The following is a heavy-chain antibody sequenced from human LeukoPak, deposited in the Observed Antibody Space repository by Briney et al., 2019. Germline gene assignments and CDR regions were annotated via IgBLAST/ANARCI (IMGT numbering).Heavy chain of an antibody. CDR3: ARDRGAGQYYFDY. Sequence: PGGSLRLSCAASGITFSSYAMSWVRQAPGKGLEWVSVIYSGGSTYYADSVKGRFTISRDNSKNTLYLQMNSLRAEDTAVYYCARDRGAGQYYFDYWGQETLVTVSS. V-gene: IGHV3-53*01. CDR2: IYSGGST. J-gene: IGHJ4*02. D-gene: IGHD3-10*01. CDR1: GITFSSYA.